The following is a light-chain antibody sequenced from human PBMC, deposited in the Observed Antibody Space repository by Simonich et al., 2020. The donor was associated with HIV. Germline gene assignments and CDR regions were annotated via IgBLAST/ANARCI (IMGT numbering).Light chain of an antibody. CDR3: HQSYSNPRT. V-gene: IGKV1-39*01. CDR1: QSIRTS. CDR2: AAS. J-gene: IGKJ2*01. Sequence: DIHMTHSPSSLSASVGEIVTVSCRAKQSIRTSLNCYQQKPGKAPKLLLYAASSLQSGVPSRFRGSGSGTVFTLTINSLQPEDFATYYCHQSYSNPRTFGQGTKLEIK.